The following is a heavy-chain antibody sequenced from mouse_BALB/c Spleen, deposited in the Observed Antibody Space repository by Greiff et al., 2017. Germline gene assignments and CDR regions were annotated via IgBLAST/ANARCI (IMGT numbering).Heavy chain of an antibody. D-gene: IGHD1-1*01. CDR3: AREDYGYAMDY. V-gene: IGHV1S127*01. CDR1: GYSFTSYW. Sequence: QVQLQQSGPQLVRPGASVKISCKASGYSFTSYWMHWVKQRPGQGLEWIGMIDPSDSETRLNQKFKDKATLTVDKSSSTAYMQLSSPTSEDSAVYYCAREDYGYAMDYWGQGTSVTVSS. J-gene: IGHJ4*01. CDR2: IDPSDSET.